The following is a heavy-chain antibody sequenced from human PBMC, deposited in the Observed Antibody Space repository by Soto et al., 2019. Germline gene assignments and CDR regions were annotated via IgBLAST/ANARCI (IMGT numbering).Heavy chain of an antibody. CDR1: GGSISSGGYY. Sequence: QVQLQESGPGLVKPSQTLSLTCTVSGGSISSGGYYWSWIRQHPGKGLEWIGYIYYSGSTYYNPSLKSRVTRSVDTAKNQFSLKLSSVTAADTAVYYCARGYSSGWYPYWGQGTLVTVSS. CDR2: IYYSGST. V-gene: IGHV4-31*03. D-gene: IGHD6-19*01. J-gene: IGHJ4*02. CDR3: ARGYSSGWYPY.